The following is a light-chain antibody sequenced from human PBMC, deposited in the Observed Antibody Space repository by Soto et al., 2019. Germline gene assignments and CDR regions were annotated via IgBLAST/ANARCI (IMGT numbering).Light chain of an antibody. Sequence: QSALTQPASVSGSPGQSITISCSGTPSDIGAYNYVSWYHHLPGKAPEVIIYDVTNRPSGVSSRFSGSKSGTTASLTISGLQAEDEANYYCGSYTITSTLMIFGGGTKLTVL. V-gene: IGLV2-14*03. CDR3: GSYTITSTLMI. J-gene: IGLJ2*01. CDR2: DVT. CDR1: PSDIGAYNY.